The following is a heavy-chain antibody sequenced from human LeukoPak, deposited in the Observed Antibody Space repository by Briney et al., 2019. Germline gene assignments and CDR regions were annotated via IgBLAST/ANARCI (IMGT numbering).Heavy chain of an antibody. J-gene: IGHJ4*02. D-gene: IGHD3-22*01. Sequence: ASVKVSCKASGYTFINFAINWGRQAPGQRPEWMGWINAGNGNTKYSQKFQGRVTITRDTSASTAYMELSSLTSEDTAVYYCAKDYYYDSSGHYYFDYWGQGTLVTVSS. CDR3: AKDYYYDSSGHYYFDY. CDR2: INAGNGNT. V-gene: IGHV1-3*01. CDR1: GYTFINFA.